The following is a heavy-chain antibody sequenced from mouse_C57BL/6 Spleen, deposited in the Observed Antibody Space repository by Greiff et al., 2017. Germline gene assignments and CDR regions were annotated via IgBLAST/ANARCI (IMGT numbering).Heavy chain of an antibody. J-gene: IGHJ4*01. CDR3: ARADTGTGAMDD. Sequence: EVQLQQSGPELVKPGASVKISCKASGYTFTDYYMNWVKQSHGKSLEWIGDINPNNGGTSYNQKFKGKATLTVDKSSSTAYMELRSLTSEDSAVYYCARADTGTGAMDDWGQGTSVTVSS. CDR1: GYTFTDYY. CDR2: INPNNGGT. D-gene: IGHD4-1*01. V-gene: IGHV1-26*01.